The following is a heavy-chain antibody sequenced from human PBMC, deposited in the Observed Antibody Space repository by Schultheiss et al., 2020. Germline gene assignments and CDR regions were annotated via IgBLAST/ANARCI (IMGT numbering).Heavy chain of an antibody. Sequence: SQTLSLTCTVSGVSVSSGSYYWSWIRQPPGKGLEWIGYIYYSGSTYYNPSLKSRVTISVDTSKNQFSLKLSSVTAADTAVYYCARLTRGSGKTDPWGQGTLVTVSS. V-gene: IGHV4-61*01. CDR3: ARLTRGSGKTDP. J-gene: IGHJ5*02. CDR1: GVSVSSGSYY. D-gene: IGHD4-23*01. CDR2: IYYSGST.